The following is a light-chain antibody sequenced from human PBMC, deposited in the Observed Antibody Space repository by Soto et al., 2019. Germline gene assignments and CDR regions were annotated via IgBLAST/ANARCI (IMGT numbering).Light chain of an antibody. CDR1: QGISNY. J-gene: IGKJ2*01. CDR3: QKYNSAPHT. CDR2: AAS. V-gene: IGKV1-27*01. Sequence: DIQMTQSPSSLSASVGDRVTITCRASQGISNYLAWYQQKPGKVPKLLIYAASTLQSGVPSRFSGSGSGTXXXXXXXXXXXXXXXTYYCQKYNSAPHTFGQGTKLEIK.